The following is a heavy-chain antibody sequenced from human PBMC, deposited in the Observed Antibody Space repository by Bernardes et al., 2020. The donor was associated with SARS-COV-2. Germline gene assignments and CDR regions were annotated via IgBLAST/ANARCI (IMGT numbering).Heavy chain of an antibody. Sequence: GGSLRLSCAASGLTFSNFGMHWVRQAPGRGLEWVAVIWYDGSAKYYRDSVKGRFTISRDDSKNTLYLQMNSLRVEDTAVYYCARGGSSGWYGLDVWGQGTTVTVSS. V-gene: IGHV3-33*01. CDR3: ARGGSSGWYGLDV. D-gene: IGHD6-13*01. CDR2: IWYDGSAK. CDR1: GLTFSNFG. J-gene: IGHJ6*02.